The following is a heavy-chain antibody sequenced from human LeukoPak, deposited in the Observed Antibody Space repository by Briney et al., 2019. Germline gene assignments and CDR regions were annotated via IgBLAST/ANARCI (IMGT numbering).Heavy chain of an antibody. D-gene: IGHD3-10*01. CDR3: ARCRSGTRDFDY. Sequence: PSETLSLTCTVSGRSISCYYWSWIRQPPGKGLEWIGYIYYSGSTNYNPSLKSRVTISVDTSKNQFSLKLSSVTAADTAVYYCARCRSGTRDFDYWGQGTLVTVSS. CDR1: GRSISCYY. V-gene: IGHV4-59*01. J-gene: IGHJ4*02. CDR2: IYYSGST.